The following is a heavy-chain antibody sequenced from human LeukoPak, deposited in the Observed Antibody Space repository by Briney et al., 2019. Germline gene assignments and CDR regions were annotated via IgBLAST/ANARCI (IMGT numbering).Heavy chain of an antibody. J-gene: IGHJ4*02. CDR1: GFTFSSYA. V-gene: IGHV3-23*01. Sequence: QPGGSLRLSCAASGFTFSSYAMSWVRQAPGKGLEWVSAISGSGGSTYYADSVKGRFAISRDNSKNTLYLQMNSLRAEDTAVYYCAKGVGHFYGSGSYQGYWGQGTLVTVSS. CDR3: AKGVGHFYGSGSYQGY. D-gene: IGHD3-10*01. CDR2: ISGSGGST.